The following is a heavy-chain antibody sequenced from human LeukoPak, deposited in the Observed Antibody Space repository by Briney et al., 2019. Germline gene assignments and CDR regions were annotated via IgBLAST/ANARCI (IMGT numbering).Heavy chain of an antibody. CDR1: GGTFSSHA. Sequence: GASVKVSCKASGGTFSSHAISWVRQAPGQGLEWMGGIIPIFGTANYAQKFQGRVTITADESTSTAYMELSSLRSEDTAVYYCARDRGYCSSTSCYLDYWGQGTLVTVSS. CDR2: IIPIFGTA. CDR3: ARDRGYCSSTSCYLDY. J-gene: IGHJ4*02. D-gene: IGHD2-2*01. V-gene: IGHV1-69*13.